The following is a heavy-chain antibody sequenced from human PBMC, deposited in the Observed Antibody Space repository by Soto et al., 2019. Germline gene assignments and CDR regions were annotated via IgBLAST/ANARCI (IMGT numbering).Heavy chain of an antibody. CDR2: ISSSGSTI. Sequence: PGGSLRLSCAASGFTFSSYSMNWVRQAPGKGLEWVSYISSSGSTIYYADSVKGRFTISRDNAKNSLYLQMNSLRAEDTAVYYCARLSTGTLRSYWGQGTLVTVSS. J-gene: IGHJ4*02. CDR3: ARLSTGTLRSY. V-gene: IGHV3-48*04. D-gene: IGHD1-1*01. CDR1: GFTFSSYS.